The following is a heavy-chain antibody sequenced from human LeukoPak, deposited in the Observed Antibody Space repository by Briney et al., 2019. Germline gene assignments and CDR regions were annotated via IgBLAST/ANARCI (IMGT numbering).Heavy chain of an antibody. Sequence: QTGGSLRLSCAASGYTFSSYSMSWVRQAPGKGLEWVSAISGSGGSTYYADSVKGRFTISRDNSKNTLYLQMNSLRAEDTAVYYCAKRWFGESSDYWGQGTLVTVSS. D-gene: IGHD3-10*01. CDR1: GYTFSSYS. CDR2: ISGSGGST. V-gene: IGHV3-23*01. J-gene: IGHJ4*02. CDR3: AKRWFGESSDY.